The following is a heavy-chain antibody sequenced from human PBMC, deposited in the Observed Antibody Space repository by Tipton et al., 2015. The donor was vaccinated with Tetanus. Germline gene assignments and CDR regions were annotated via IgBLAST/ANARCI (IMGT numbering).Heavy chain of an antibody. D-gene: IGHD6-13*01. CDR1: GGSINSYY. CDR3: ARSEQQLVRGYYYYYYMDV. CDR2: IYYSGST. Sequence: GLVKPSETLSLTCTVSGGSINSYYWSWLRQPPGKGLEWIGYIYYSGSTNYNPSLKSRVTISVDTSKNQFSLKLSSVTAADTAVYYCARSEQQLVRGYYYYYYMDVWGKGTTVTVSS. V-gene: IGHV4-59*01. J-gene: IGHJ6*03.